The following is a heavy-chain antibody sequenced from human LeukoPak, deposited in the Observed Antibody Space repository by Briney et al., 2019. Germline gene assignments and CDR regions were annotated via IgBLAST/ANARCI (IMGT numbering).Heavy chain of an antibody. D-gene: IGHD6-13*01. CDR3: ARAADEIAAADF. V-gene: IGHV3-21*01. CDR1: GFTFSSYS. CDR2: ISSSSSYI. J-gene: IGHJ4*02. Sequence: GGSLRLSCADSGFTFSSYSMNWVRQAPGKGLEWVSSISSSSSYIYYADSVKGRFTISRDNAKNSLYLQMNSLRAEDTAVYYCARAADEIAAADFWGQGTLVTVSS.